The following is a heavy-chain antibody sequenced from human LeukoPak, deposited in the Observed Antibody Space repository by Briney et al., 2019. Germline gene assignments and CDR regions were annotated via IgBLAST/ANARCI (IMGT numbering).Heavy chain of an antibody. V-gene: IGHV4-39*07. Sequence: SETLSLTCTVSGGSISSSSYYWSWIRQPPGKGLEWIGEINHSGSTNYNPSLKSRVTISVDTSKNQFSLKLSSVTAADTAVYYCARSRYSSSRITNWFDPWGQGTLVTVSS. CDR1: GGSISSSSYY. J-gene: IGHJ5*02. CDR2: INHSGST. D-gene: IGHD6-13*01. CDR3: ARSRYSSSRITNWFDP.